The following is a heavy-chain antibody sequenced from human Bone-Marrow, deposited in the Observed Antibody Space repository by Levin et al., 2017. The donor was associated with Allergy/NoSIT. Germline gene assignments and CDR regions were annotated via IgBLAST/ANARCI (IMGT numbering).Heavy chain of an antibody. Sequence: SSETLSLTCTVSGGSVSSGSYYWSWIRQAPGKGLEWIGYIYYNGNTNYNPSLKSRATTSADTSKNQFSLNLKSVTAADTAVYYCARGSVFNYWGQGTLVTVSS. D-gene: IGHD3-10*01. J-gene: IGHJ4*02. CDR3: ARGSVFNY. V-gene: IGHV4-61*01. CDR1: GGSVSSGSYY. CDR2: IYYNGNT.